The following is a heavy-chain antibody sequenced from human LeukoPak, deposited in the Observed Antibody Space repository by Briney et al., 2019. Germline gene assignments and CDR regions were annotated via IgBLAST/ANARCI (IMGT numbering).Heavy chain of an antibody. D-gene: IGHD3-10*01. J-gene: IGHJ4*02. Sequence: GGSLRLSCAASGFTFSSYSMNWVRQAPGKGLEWVSSISSSSGYIYYADSVKGRFTTSRDNAKNSLFLQMNSLRAEDTAVYYCARDQGAWFGELDFDYWGQGTLVTVSS. CDR3: ARDQGAWFGELDFDY. CDR2: ISSSSGYI. CDR1: GFTFSSYS. V-gene: IGHV3-21*01.